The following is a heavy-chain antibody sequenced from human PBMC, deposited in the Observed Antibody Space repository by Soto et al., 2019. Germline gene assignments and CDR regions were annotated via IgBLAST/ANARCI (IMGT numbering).Heavy chain of an antibody. D-gene: IGHD3-22*01. CDR2: ISNDGSYK. J-gene: IGHJ4*02. Sequence: QVHLAESGGGVVQPGRSLRLSCAGSGFTFSSYAMHWVRQAPGKGLEWVAVISNDGSYKYYADSLKGRFIISRDNSTNTLYLQMNSLRAEDTAVYYCAKDLYYYDSSLDDYWGQGTLVSVSS. CDR3: AKDLYYYDSSLDDY. V-gene: IGHV3-30*18. CDR1: GFTFSSYA.